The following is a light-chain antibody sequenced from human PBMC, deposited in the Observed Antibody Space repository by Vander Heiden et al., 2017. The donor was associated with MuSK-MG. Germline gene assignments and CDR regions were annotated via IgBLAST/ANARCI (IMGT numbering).Light chain of an antibody. Sequence: IHITQSPSCLSASVGDRVTITCRPSQGISNYLAWYQQKTGKGPKLLIYAASTLQSGVTSRFSGSGYGTDFTLTISSRQPEDVAAYYCQKHYSYLSLTFGGGTKVEIK. J-gene: IGKJ4*01. CDR1: QGISNY. CDR2: AAS. V-gene: IGKV1-27*01. CDR3: QKHYSYLSLT.